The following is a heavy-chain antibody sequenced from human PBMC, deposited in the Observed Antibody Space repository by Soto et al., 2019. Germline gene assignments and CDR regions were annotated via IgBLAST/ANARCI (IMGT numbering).Heavy chain of an antibody. D-gene: IGHD4-17*01. Sequence: QVQLVQSGAEVKKPGASVKVSCKASGYTFTSYGISWVRQAPGQGLEWMGWISAYNGNTNYAQKLQGRVTMTTDTSTSTAYMELRSLRSDDTAVYYCASVFGNSGYGDYPERFDYWGQGTLVTVSS. CDR3: ASVFGNSGYGDYPERFDY. J-gene: IGHJ4*02. V-gene: IGHV1-18*01. CDR2: ISAYNGNT. CDR1: GYTFTSYG.